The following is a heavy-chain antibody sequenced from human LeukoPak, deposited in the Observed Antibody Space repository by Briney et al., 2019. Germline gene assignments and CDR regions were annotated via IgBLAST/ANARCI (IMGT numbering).Heavy chain of an antibody. D-gene: IGHD1-1*01. CDR1: GDSISSSSYY. CDR3: ARVSWFPGTSYYYMDV. Sequence: SETLSLTCTVSGDSISSSSYYWGWIRQPPGKGLESIGSLYYSGSTYYNPSLKSRVTVSVDTSNNQFSLKLSSVTAADTAVYYCARVSWFPGTSYYYMDVWGKGTTVTVSS. V-gene: IGHV4-39*07. J-gene: IGHJ6*03. CDR2: LYYSGST.